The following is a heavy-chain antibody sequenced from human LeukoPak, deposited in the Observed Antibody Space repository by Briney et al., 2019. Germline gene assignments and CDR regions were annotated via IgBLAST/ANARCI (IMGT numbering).Heavy chain of an antibody. CDR3: ARDRIACSGGSCYDWFDP. J-gene: IGHJ5*02. CDR2: INPYTGGT. V-gene: IGHV1-2*02. CDR1: GYTFTDNY. D-gene: IGHD2-15*01. Sequence: GASVKVSCKASGYTFTDNYMHWVRQAPGQGLEWMGWINPYTGGTKYAPKFQGRITMTRDTSISTAYMELSRLRSDDTAVYYCARDRIACSGGSCYDWFDPWGQGTLVTVSS.